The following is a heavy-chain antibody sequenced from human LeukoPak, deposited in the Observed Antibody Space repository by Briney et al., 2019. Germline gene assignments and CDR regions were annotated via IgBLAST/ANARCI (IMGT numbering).Heavy chain of an antibody. D-gene: IGHD3-10*01. CDR3: AKSIGPKVWLGELLYFDY. CDR2: ISGSGGST. V-gene: IGHV3-23*01. J-gene: IGHJ4*02. CDR1: GFTFSSYA. Sequence: GGSLRLSCAASGFTFSSYAMSWVRQAPGKGLEWVSAISGSGGSTYYADSVKGRFTISRDNSKNTLYLQMNSLRAEDTAVYYCAKSIGPKVWLGELLYFDYWGEGTLVSVCS.